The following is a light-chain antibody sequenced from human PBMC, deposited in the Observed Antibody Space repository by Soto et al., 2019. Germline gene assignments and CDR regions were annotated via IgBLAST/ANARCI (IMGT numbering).Light chain of an antibody. CDR1: SSDIGSYNY. CDR3: SSYKSTSTPYV. Sequence: QSVLTQPASVSGSPGQSITSSCTGTSSDIGSYNYVSWYQQHPGKAPKLIIYDVTNRPAGISSRFSASKSGDTASLTISVLQADDEADYFCSSYKSTSTPYVFGTGTKVTV. V-gene: IGLV2-14*03. J-gene: IGLJ1*01. CDR2: DVT.